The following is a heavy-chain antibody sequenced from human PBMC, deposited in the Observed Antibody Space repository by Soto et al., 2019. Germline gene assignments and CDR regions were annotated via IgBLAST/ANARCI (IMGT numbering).Heavy chain of an antibody. Sequence: ASVKVSCKASGYTFTSQNMHWVRQAPGQGLEWMGVINPSIGTTTYAQKFQGRVTMTRNTSIGTAYMELSSLRSEDTAVYYCARERSHSSSWSNAFDIWGQGTMVTVSS. CDR3: ARERSHSSSWSNAFDI. CDR2: INPSIGTT. V-gene: IGHV1-46*01. CDR1: GYTFTSQN. J-gene: IGHJ3*02. D-gene: IGHD6-13*01.